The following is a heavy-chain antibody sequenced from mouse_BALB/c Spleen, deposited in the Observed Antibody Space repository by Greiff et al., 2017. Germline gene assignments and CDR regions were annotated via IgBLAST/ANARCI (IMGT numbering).Heavy chain of an antibody. V-gene: IGHV2-6-7*01. CDR2: IWGDGST. J-gene: IGHJ4*01. Sequence: VHLVESGPGLVAPSQSLSITCTVSGFSLTGYGVNWVRQPPGKGLEWLGMIWGDGSTDYNSALKSRLSISKDNSKSQVFLKMNSLQTDDTARYYCARVDYDPYYYAMDYWGQGTSVTVSS. CDR1: GFSLTGYG. CDR3: ARVDYDPYYYAMDY. D-gene: IGHD2-4*01.